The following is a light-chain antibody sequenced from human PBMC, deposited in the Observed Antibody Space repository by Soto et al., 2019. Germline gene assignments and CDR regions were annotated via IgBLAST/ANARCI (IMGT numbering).Light chain of an antibody. V-gene: IGKV3-20*01. Sequence: EIVLTQSPGTLPLSPGERATLSCRASQSVNSNYLAWYQHQPGQAPRLLIFGASYKATGIPDRFSGSGSGTDFTLTIGRLEPEDFAVYYCKHHDAAQPEFTFGPGTKVDIK. CDR3: KHHDAAQPEFT. CDR2: GAS. J-gene: IGKJ3*01. CDR1: QSVNSNY.